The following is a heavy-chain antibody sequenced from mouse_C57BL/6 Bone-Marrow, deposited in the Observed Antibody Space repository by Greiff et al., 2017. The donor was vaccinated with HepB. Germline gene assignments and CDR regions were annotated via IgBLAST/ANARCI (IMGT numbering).Heavy chain of an antibody. CDR1: GYTFTSYW. V-gene: IGHV1-50*01. CDR2: IDPSDSYT. CDR3: ASYYYGSSYVGY. J-gene: IGHJ2*01. Sequence: QVQLQQPGAELVKPGASVKLSCKASGYTFTSYWMQWVKQRPGQGLEWIGEIDPSDSYTNYNQKFKGKATLTVDTSSSTAYIQLSSLTSEDSAVYYCASYYYGSSYVGYWGQGTTLTVSS. D-gene: IGHD1-1*01.